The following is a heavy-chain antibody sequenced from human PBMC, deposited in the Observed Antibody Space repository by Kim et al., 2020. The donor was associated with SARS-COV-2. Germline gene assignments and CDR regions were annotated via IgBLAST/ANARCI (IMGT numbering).Heavy chain of an antibody. CDR3: ARGGKPNSFDY. Sequence: GGSLRLSCAASGFTFSAYAMNWVRQAPGKGLEWVSHTGGEGGSIYYANSVKGRFVISRDNAKNSLSLQMNSLRDEDTAVYYCARGGKPNSFDYWGQGTLVTGSS. CDR1: GFTFSAYA. CDR2: TGGEGGSI. J-gene: IGHJ4*02. V-gene: IGHV3-48*02.